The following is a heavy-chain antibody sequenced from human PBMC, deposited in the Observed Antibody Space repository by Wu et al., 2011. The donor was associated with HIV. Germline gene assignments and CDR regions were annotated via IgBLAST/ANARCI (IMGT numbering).Heavy chain of an antibody. Sequence: QVQLVQSGAEVKKPGASVKVSCKASGHTFTNYYMHWVRQAPGQGLEWMGIINPSGSSTTYAQKFQGRVTMTGDTSTSTVYMELSSLRFEDTAVYYCARGLITGTKGTDWFDPGAREPWSPSPQ. CDR2: INPSGSST. CDR1: GHTFTNYY. J-gene: IGHJ5*02. V-gene: IGHV1-46*01. D-gene: IGHD1-7*01. CDR3: ARGLITGTKGTDWFDP.